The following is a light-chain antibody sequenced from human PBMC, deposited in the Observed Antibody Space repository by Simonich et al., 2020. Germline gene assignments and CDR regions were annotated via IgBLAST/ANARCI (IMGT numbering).Light chain of an antibody. Sequence: DIVMTQSPDSLAVSLGERATINCKSIQSVLYSSNHKNSLAGYQQKPGQPPKLLIYWASTRESGVPDRFSGSGSGTDFTLTIRSLQAEDVAVYYGQQYYSTPPYTFGQGTKLEIK. V-gene: IGKV4-1*01. CDR3: QQYYSTPPYT. CDR1: QSVLYSSNHKNS. J-gene: IGKJ2*01. CDR2: WAS.